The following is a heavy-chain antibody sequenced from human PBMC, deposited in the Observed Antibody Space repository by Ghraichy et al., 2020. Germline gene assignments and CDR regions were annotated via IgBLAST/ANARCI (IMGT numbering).Heavy chain of an antibody. CDR3: ARDTSGWYGTN. CDR1: GGSISSNY. D-gene: IGHD6-19*01. Sequence: SETLSLTCTVSGGSISSNYWCWIWKPQGKGLEWSGYIYNSWSTDYNPSLKRRVTISVDTSKNQLSLYLRSVTAAATAVYYCARDTSGWYGTNWGQGTLVTVSS. J-gene: IGHJ4*02. V-gene: IGHV4-59*01. CDR2: IYNSWST.